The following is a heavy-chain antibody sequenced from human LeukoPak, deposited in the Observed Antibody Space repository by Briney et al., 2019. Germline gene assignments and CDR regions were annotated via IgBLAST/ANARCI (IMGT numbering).Heavy chain of an antibody. CDR1: GFTFSDHY. CDR2: SRNRAKSYTT. V-gene: IGHV3-72*01. J-gene: IGHJ4*02. CDR3: SRDATGDH. Sequence: GGSLRLSCAVSGFTFSDHYMDWVRQAPGKGLEWVGRSRNRAKSYTTDYDASVKGRFTISRDDSKSTLYLQMNSLETEDTAVYYCSRDATGDHWGQGTLVSVSS.